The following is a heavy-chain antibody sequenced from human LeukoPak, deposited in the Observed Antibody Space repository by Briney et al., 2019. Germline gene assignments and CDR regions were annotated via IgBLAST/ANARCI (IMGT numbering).Heavy chain of an antibody. CDR2: TSYDGTNK. Sequence: GGSLRLSCAASGFNFRDSAMHWVRQPPGKGLEGVAVTSYDGTNKYYADSVKGRFTISRDNSKNTLYLHMNSLRLEDTGVYYCAADYGDYVSPSDWGQGTLVTVSS. V-gene: IGHV3-30*04. J-gene: IGHJ4*02. D-gene: IGHD4-17*01. CDR1: GFNFRDSA. CDR3: AADYGDYVSPSD.